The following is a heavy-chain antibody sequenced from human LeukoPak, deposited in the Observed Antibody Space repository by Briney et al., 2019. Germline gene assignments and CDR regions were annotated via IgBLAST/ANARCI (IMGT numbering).Heavy chain of an antibody. V-gene: IGHV4-4*02. D-gene: IGHD2-2*01. Sequence: SGTLSLTCAVSGGSISSSFWWTWVLQPPGKGLEWIVEIYHSGSTNYNPSLKSRVTISVDKSKNQFSLKLSSVTAADTAVYYCASCSSTSCYSGLGYWGQGTLVTVSS. CDR1: GGSISSSFW. CDR2: IYHSGST. J-gene: IGHJ4*02. CDR3: ASCSSTSCYSGLGY.